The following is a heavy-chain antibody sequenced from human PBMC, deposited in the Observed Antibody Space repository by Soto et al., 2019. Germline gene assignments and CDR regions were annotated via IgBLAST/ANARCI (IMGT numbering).Heavy chain of an antibody. CDR2: IKQDGSEK. Sequence: LRLSCAASGFTFSSFWMTWVRQAPGKGLEWVANIKQDGSEKYYVDSVKGRFTISRDNARNSLFLEMKSLRSEETAVYSCVRDRSGSYLEGFDYWGQGTLVTVSS. D-gene: IGHD1-26*01. CDR1: GFTFSSFW. V-gene: IGHV3-7*01. CDR3: VRDRSGSYLEGFDY. J-gene: IGHJ4*02.